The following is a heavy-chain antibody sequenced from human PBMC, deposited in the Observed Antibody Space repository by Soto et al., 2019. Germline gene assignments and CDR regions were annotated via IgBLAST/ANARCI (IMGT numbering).Heavy chain of an antibody. CDR2: IYYSGST. CDR3: DRVGSSIAVRPFDY. J-gene: IGHJ4*02. Sequence: QVQLQESGPGLVKPSQTLSLTCTVSGGSISSGDYYWRWIRQPPGKGLEWIGYIYYSGSTYYNPSLTSLVTISVDTSNNQFSLKLSSVTAADTAVYYCDRVGSSIAVRPFDYWGKGTLVTVSS. CDR1: GGSISSGDYY. V-gene: IGHV4-30-4*01. D-gene: IGHD6-19*01.